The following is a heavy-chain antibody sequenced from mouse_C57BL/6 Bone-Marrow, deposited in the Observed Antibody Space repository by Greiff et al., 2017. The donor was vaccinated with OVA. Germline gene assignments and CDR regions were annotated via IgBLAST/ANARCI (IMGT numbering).Heavy chain of an antibody. Sequence: EVQRVESGGGLVKPGVSLKLSCAASGFTFSDYGMHWVRQAPEKGLEWVAYISSGSSTIYYADTVKGRFTISRDNAKNTLFLQMTSLRSEDTAMYYCARSLYYGSSPWFAYWGQGTLVTVSA. J-gene: IGHJ3*01. CDR1: GFTFSDYG. V-gene: IGHV5-17*01. CDR2: ISSGSSTI. CDR3: ARSLYYGSSPWFAY. D-gene: IGHD1-1*01.